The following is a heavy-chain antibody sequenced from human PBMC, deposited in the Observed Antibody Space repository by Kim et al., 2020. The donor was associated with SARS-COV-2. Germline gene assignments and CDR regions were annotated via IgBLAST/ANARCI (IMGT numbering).Heavy chain of an antibody. Sequence: GGSLRLSCAASGFTFNSYAMSWVRQAPGKGLEWVSYISGAGGSTFYADSVKGRFTISRDNSKNTLYLQMNSPRAEDRAVYYCAKQTGIAAAGIDYWGQGTLVTVSS. CDR3: AKQTGIAAAGIDY. CDR2: ISGAGGST. CDR1: GFTFNSYA. J-gene: IGHJ4*02. V-gene: IGHV3-23*01. D-gene: IGHD6-13*01.